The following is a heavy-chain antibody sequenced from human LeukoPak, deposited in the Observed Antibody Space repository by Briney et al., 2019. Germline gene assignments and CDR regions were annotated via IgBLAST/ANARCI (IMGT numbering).Heavy chain of an antibody. CDR2: IYHSGST. CDR3: ATVAGDAFDI. J-gene: IGHJ3*02. V-gene: IGHV4-4*02. CDR1: GGSITSSNW. D-gene: IGHD6-19*01. Sequence: SETLSLTCAVSGGSITSSNWWSWVRQPPGKGLEWIGEIYHSGSTNYNPSLKSRVTISADKSKNQFSLKLSSVTAADTAVYYCATVAGDAFDIWGQGTMVTASS.